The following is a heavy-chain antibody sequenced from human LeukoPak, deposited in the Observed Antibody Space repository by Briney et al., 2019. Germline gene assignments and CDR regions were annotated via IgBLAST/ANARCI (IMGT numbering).Heavy chain of an antibody. Sequence: MNPHSGYTGYAQKLQGRVTMTRTTYLSTAYMEVSSLRSEDTAVYYCASRHGGWYGGFDYWGQGTLVTVSS. CDR2: MNPHSGYT. D-gene: IGHD6-19*01. J-gene: IGHJ4*02. CDR3: ASRHGGWYGGFDY. V-gene: IGHV1-8*01.